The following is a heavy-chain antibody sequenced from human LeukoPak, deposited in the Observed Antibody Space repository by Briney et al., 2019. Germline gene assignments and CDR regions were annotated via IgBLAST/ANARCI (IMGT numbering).Heavy chain of an antibody. Sequence: SETLSLTCTVSGGSISSSSYYWGWIRQPPGKGLEWIGSIYYSGSTYYNPSLKSRVTISVDTSKNQFSLKLSSVTAADTAVYYCAGMVRGVIYHWGQGTLVTVSS. V-gene: IGHV4-39*07. CDR1: GGSISSSSYY. D-gene: IGHD3-10*01. CDR2: IYYSGST. CDR3: AGMVRGVIYH. J-gene: IGHJ5*02.